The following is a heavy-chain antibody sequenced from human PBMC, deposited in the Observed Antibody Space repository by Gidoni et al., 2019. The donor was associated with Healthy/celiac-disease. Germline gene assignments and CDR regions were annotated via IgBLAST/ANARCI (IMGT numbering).Heavy chain of an antibody. Sequence: WVRQAPGKGLEWVSAISGSGGSTYYADSVKGRFTISRDNSKNTLYLQMNSLRAEDTAVYYCAKGNAYQPTPFDYWGQGTLVTVSS. D-gene: IGHD2-2*01. CDR2: ISGSGGST. CDR3: AKGNAYQPTPFDY. J-gene: IGHJ4*02. V-gene: IGHV3-23*01.